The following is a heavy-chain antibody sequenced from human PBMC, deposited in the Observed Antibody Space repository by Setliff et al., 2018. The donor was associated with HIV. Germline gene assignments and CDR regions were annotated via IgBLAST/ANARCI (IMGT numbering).Heavy chain of an antibody. Sequence: SETLSLTCTVSGYSISSGYYWGWIRQPPWKWLEWIGSIYYSGRTYYNPSIKSRVTISVDTAKNQFSLKLSSVTAADTAVYYCARVGGDYYDSSGYLREIGFDPWGQGALVTVSS. CDR2: IYYSGRT. J-gene: IGHJ5*02. D-gene: IGHD3-22*01. V-gene: IGHV4-38-2*02. CDR3: ARVGGDYYDSSGYLREIGFDP. CDR1: GYSISSGYY.